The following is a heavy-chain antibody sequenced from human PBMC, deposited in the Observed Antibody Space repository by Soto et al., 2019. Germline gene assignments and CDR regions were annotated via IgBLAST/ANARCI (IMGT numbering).Heavy chain of an antibody. D-gene: IGHD2-2*01. V-gene: IGHV4-34*01. CDR2: INHSGST. Sequence: KTSETLSLTCAVYGGSFSGYYWSWIRRPPGKGLEWIGEINHSGSTNYNPSLKSRVTISVDTSKNQFSLKLSSVTAADTAAYYCARGRGKFCSSTSCYRRYYYYGMDVWGQGTTVTVSS. J-gene: IGHJ6*02. CDR1: GGSFSGYY. CDR3: ARGRGKFCSSTSCYRRYYYYGMDV.